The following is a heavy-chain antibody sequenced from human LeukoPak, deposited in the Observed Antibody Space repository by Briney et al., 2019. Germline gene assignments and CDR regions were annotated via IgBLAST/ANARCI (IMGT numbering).Heavy chain of an antibody. J-gene: IGHJ4*02. V-gene: IGHV3-23*01. CDR1: GFTFSSYA. D-gene: IGHD7-27*01. Sequence: GGSLRLSCAASGFTFSSYAMSWVRQAPGKGLEWVSAISGSASSTYYADSVKGRFTISRDNSKNTLYLQMNSLRVEDTAIYYCARDYVWGSSESDYWGQGTLVTVSS. CDR2: ISGSASST. CDR3: ARDYVWGSSESDY.